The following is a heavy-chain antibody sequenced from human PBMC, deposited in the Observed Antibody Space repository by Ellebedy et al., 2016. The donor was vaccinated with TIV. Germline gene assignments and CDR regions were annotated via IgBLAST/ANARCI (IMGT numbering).Heavy chain of an antibody. D-gene: IGHD1-26*01. CDR3: ARDAVLVGSYHSHYYYYYYMDV. J-gene: IGHJ6*03. CDR2: FDPEDGET. CDR1: GYTLTELS. Sequence: ASVKVSXXVSGYTLTELSMHWVRQAPGKGLEWMGGFDPEDGETIYAQKFQGRVTMTRDTSISTAYMELSRLRSDDTAVYYCARDAVLVGSYHSHYYYYYYMDVWGKGTTVTVSS. V-gene: IGHV1-24*01.